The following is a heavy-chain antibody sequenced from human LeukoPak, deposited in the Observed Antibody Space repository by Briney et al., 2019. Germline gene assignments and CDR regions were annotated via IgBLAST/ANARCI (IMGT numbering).Heavy chain of an antibody. D-gene: IGHD1-1*01. CDR2: IKSKTDGGTT. CDR1: GFTFSNAW. CDR3: IRGGANSPFDY. V-gene: IGHV3-15*01. Sequence: AGGSLRLSCAASGFTFSNAWMSWVRQAPGKGLEWVGRIKSKTDGGTTDYAAPVKGRFTISRDDSKNTLYLQMNSLKTEDTAVYYCIRGGANSPFDYWGQGTLVTVSS. J-gene: IGHJ4*02.